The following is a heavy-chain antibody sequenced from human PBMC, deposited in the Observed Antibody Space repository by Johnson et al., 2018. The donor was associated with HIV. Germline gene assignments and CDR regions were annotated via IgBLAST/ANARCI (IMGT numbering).Heavy chain of an antibody. CDR2: IRYDGSNK. V-gene: IGHV3-30*02. J-gene: IGHJ3*02. D-gene: IGHD3-16*02. CDR1: GFTFSSYG. Sequence: QVLLVESGGGLVKPGGSLRLSCVASGFTFSSYGMHWVRQAPGNGLEWVAFIRYDGSNKYYADSVKGRFTVSRDNSKNTLYLQMNSLRAEDTAVYYCARDRVITFGGVIGRGAFDIWGQGTMVTVSS. CDR3: ARDRVITFGGVIGRGAFDI.